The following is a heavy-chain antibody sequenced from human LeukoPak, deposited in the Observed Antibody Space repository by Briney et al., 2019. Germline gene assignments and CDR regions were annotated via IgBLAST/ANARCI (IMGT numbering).Heavy chain of an antibody. CDR3: ARDRDPGYNDSSGYRRVNAFDI. CDR2: ISGSGGST. V-gene: IGHV3-23*01. D-gene: IGHD3-22*01. Sequence: GGSLRLSCAASGFTFSSYGMTWVRQAPGKGLEWVSAISGSGGSTYYADSVKGRFTISRDNSKNTLFLQMNSLRAEDTAVYYRARDRDPGYNDSSGYRRVNAFDIWGQGTMVTVSS. J-gene: IGHJ3*02. CDR1: GFTFSSYG.